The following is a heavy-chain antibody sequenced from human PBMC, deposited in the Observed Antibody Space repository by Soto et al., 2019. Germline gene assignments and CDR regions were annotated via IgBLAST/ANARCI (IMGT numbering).Heavy chain of an antibody. D-gene: IGHD3-22*01. CDR3: AREGRADYSDSSGSFYFDL. CDR1: GYSFANYW. CDR2: IYPGDSDT. V-gene: IGHV5-51*01. J-gene: IGHJ2*01. Sequence: HGESLKISCKGSGYSFANYWIGWVRQMPGKGLEWMGIIYPGDSDTRYSPSFQGQVTISADKSISTTYLQWSSLKASDTAMYYCAREGRADYSDSSGSFYFDLWGRGTLVTVSS.